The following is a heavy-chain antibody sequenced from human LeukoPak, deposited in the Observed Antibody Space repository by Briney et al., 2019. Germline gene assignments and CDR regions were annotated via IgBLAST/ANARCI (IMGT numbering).Heavy chain of an antibody. D-gene: IGHD3-10*01. V-gene: IGHV5-51*01. CDR3: ARKGSGSPFWGYFDY. J-gene: IGHJ4*02. CDR1: GYSFTSYW. CDR2: IYPGDPDT. Sequence: GESLKISCKGSGYSFTSYWIGWVRQMPGKGLEWMGIIYPGDPDTRYSPSFQGQVTISADKSISTAYLQWSSLKASDTAMYYCARKGSGSPFWGYFDYWGQGTLVTVSS.